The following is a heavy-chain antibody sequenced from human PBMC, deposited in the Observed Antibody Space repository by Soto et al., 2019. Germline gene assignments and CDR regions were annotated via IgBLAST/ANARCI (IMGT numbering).Heavy chain of an antibody. CDR3: AIGGYSGYEGYYYGMDV. D-gene: IGHD5-12*01. V-gene: IGHV1-3*01. Sequence: GASVKVSCKASGYTFTSYAMHWVRQAPGQRLEWMGWINAGNGNTKYSQKFQGRVTITRDTSASTAYMELSSLRSEDTAVYYCAIGGYSGYEGYYYGMDVWGQGTTVTVSS. CDR2: INAGNGNT. J-gene: IGHJ6*02. CDR1: GYTFTSYA.